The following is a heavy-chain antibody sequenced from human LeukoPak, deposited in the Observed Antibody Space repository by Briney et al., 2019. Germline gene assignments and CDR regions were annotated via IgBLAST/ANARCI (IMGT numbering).Heavy chain of an antibody. Sequence: SETLSLTCTVSGGSLSSFYWSWIRQPPGKGLEWIGYIYYSGSTNYNPSLKSRVTISVDTSKNQFSLKLSSVTAADTAVYYCARALIGGSGLSSDAFDIWGQGTMVTVSS. V-gene: IGHV4-59*01. D-gene: IGHD2-15*01. CDR1: GGSLSSFY. J-gene: IGHJ3*02. CDR2: IYYSGST. CDR3: ARALIGGSGLSSDAFDI.